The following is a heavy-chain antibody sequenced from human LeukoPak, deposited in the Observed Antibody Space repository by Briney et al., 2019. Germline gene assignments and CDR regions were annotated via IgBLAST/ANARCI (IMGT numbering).Heavy chain of an antibody. CDR3: ANQAYSQFDY. V-gene: IGHV3-7*01. CDR1: GFAFSSYW. CDR2: ISPDGSAE. J-gene: IGHJ4*02. D-gene: IGHD4-11*01. Sequence: GGSLRLSCVASGFAFSSYWMSWVCQAPGKGLELVANISPDGSAEDYVDSVRGRFAISRDNAKRSLYLQMNSLSPEDTAVYYCANQAYSQFDYWGQGTLVSVS.